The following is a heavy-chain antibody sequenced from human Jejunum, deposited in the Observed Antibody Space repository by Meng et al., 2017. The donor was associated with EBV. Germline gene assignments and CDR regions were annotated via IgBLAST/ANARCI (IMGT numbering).Heavy chain of an antibody. Sequence: QVQLVESGGXXXXPXXSLRLSGAASGFPFSDYYMTWIRQAPGKGLEWVSYISMGGSTMYYADSVNGRFTISRDNAKRSLYLEMNNLRAEDTAVYYCARRLSNGYDRGLDYWGQGTLVTVSS. CDR1: GFPFSDYY. D-gene: IGHD5-12*01. V-gene: IGHV3-11*01. J-gene: IGHJ4*02. CDR3: ARRLSNGYDRGLDY. CDR2: ISMGGSTM.